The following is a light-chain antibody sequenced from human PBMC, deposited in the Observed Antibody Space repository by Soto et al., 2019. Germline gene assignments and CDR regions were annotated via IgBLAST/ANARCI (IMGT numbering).Light chain of an antibody. CDR3: QQYDNLPWT. CDR2: DAS. Sequence: DIQMTQSPSSLSASVGDRVTITCQASQDISNYLNWYQQKPGKAPKLLIYDASNLKTVVPSRFSGSGSGTDFTFTISSLQPEDIATYYCQQYDNLPWTFGQGTNLQIK. CDR1: QDISNY. V-gene: IGKV1-33*01. J-gene: IGKJ2*02.